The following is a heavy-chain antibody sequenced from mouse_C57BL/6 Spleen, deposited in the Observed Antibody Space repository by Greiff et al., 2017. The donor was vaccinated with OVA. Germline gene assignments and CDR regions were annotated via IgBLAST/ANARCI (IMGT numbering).Heavy chain of an antibody. D-gene: IGHD2-4*01. CDR2: INPSSGYT. J-gene: IGHJ1*03. V-gene: IGHV1-7*01. Sequence: QVQLQQSVAELATPGASVKLSCTASGYTFTNSWMHWVKQRPGQGLEWIGYINPSSGYTKYTPKFKDKATLTADKSSSTAYMQLSSLTYEDSAVYYCASLYYDYDWYFDVWGTGTTVTVSS. CDR3: ASLYYDYDWYFDV. CDR1: GYTFTNSW.